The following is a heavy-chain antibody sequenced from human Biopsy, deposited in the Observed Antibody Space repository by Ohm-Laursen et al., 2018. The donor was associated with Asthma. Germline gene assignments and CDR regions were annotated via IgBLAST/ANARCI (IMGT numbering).Heavy chain of an antibody. J-gene: IGHJ4*02. CDR3: ASDFPKDYVRYNFQF. CDR2: HDHEEGGT. CDR1: GYILTDLS. V-gene: IGHV1-24*01. D-gene: IGHD4-17*01. Sequence: ASVKVSCKIYGYILTDLSMHWVRQAPGQGLEWMGGHDHEEGGTVNARRFQGRVTMTEDTPTDTAYMELSSLSSDDTAVYYCASDFPKDYVRYNFQFWGQGTLVTVSS.